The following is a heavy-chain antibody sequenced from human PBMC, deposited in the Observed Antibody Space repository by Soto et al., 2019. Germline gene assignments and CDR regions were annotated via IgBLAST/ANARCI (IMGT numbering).Heavy chain of an antibody. CDR3: AHRRYYYDSSGSPPRYFQH. J-gene: IGHJ1*01. CDR2: IYWDDDK. D-gene: IGHD3-22*01. Sequence: SGPTLVNPTQTLTLTCTFSGFSLSTSGVGVGWIRQPPGQALEWLALIYWDDDKRYSPSLKSRLTITKDTSKNQVVLTMTNMEPVDTATYYCAHRRYYYDSSGSPPRYFQHWCQGNVVTVSS. CDR1: GFSLSTSGVG. V-gene: IGHV2-5*02.